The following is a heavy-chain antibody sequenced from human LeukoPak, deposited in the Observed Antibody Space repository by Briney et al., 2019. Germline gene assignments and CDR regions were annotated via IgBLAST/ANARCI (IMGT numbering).Heavy chain of an antibody. CDR3: ARDRPTEDYYYYMDV. J-gene: IGHJ6*03. CDR2: INAGNGNT. V-gene: IGHV1-3*01. Sequence: ASVKVSCKASGYTFTSYAMHWVRQAPGQRLEWMGWINAGNGNTKYSQKFQGRVTITRDTSASTAYMELSSLRSDDTAVYYCARDRPTEDYYYYMDVWGKGTTVTVSS. CDR1: GYTFTSYA.